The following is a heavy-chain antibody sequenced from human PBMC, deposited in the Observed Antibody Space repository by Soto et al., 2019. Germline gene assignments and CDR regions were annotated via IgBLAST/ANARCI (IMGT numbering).Heavy chain of an antibody. J-gene: IGHJ4*02. D-gene: IGHD3-3*02. Sequence: PGGSLRLSCAASGFTFSSYAMSWVRQAPGKGLEWVSAISGSGGSTYYADSVKGRFTISRDNSKNTLYLQMNSLRAEDTAVYYCAKGVGSIFGVVRYYFDYWGQGTLVTVS. CDR2: ISGSGGST. V-gene: IGHV3-23*01. CDR3: AKGVGSIFGVVRYYFDY. CDR1: GFTFSSYA.